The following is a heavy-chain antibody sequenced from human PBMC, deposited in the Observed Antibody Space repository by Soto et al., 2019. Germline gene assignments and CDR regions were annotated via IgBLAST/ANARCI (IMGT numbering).Heavy chain of an antibody. CDR3: ARDHAYYDFWSGYQVYYYYGMDV. J-gene: IGHJ6*02. Sequence: EVQLVESGGGLVKPGGSLRLSCAASGFTFSSYSMNWVRQAPGKGLEWVSSISSSSSYIYYADSVKGRFTISRDNAKNSLYLQMNSLRAEDTAVYYRARDHAYYDFWSGYQVYYYYGMDVWGQGTTVPVSS. V-gene: IGHV3-21*01. CDR2: ISSSSSYI. D-gene: IGHD3-3*01. CDR1: GFTFSSYS.